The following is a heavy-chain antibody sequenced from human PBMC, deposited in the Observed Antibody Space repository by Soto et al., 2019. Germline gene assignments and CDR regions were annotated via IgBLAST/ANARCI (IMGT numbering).Heavy chain of an antibody. D-gene: IGHD1-26*01. V-gene: IGHV3-7*04. Sequence: EEQLVESGGGLVQPGGSLRLSCAVSGFTFRRDWMNWVRQAPGKGLEWVAHTNQDGTEKYYVDSVKGRFTIFRDNAKNSLYLQMNSRRAEDRAVYYCSGGVGDAFWGQGTLVTVSS. CDR2: TNQDGTEK. J-gene: IGHJ4*02. CDR1: GFTFRRDW. CDR3: SGGVGDAF.